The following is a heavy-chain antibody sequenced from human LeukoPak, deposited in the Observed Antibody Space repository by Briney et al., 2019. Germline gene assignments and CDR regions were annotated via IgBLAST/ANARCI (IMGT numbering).Heavy chain of an antibody. Sequence: GGSLRLSCAASGFTFEDFSMHWVRQVPGKGLEWISLIDWDGGITYYADSVKGRFTVSRDNSKSSLYLHLNSLTPEDTAFYYCAKDSFVATTSYLDSWGQGTLVTVSS. D-gene: IGHD1-26*01. CDR1: GFTFEDFS. CDR3: AKDSFVATTSYLDS. CDR2: IDWDGGIT. V-gene: IGHV3-43*01. J-gene: IGHJ4*02.